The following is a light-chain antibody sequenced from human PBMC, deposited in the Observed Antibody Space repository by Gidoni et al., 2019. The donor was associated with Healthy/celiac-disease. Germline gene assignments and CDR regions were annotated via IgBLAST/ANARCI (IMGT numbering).Light chain of an antibody. CDR1: QSISSY. Sequence: DIQMTQSPSSLSASVGDRVTITCRASQSISSYLNWYQQKPGKAPKVLIYAASSLQSGVPSRFSGSESGTDFTLTISTLHPEDFATYYCKQTYSPPRTFGQGTKLEIK. J-gene: IGKJ2*01. CDR2: AAS. V-gene: IGKV1-39*01. CDR3: KQTYSPPRT.